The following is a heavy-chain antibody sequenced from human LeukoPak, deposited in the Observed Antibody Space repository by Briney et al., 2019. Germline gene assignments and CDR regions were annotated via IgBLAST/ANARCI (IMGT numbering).Heavy chain of an antibody. CDR3: ARGGGSTDYYDSSGYF. V-gene: IGHV4-61*01. CDR1: GGSVSSGSYY. D-gene: IGHD3-22*01. Sequence: SETLSPTCTVSGGSVSSGSYYWSWIRQPPGKGLEWIGYIYYSGSTNYNPSLKSRVTISVDTSKNQFSLKLSSVTAADTAVYYCARGGGSTDYYDSSGYFWGQGTLVTVSS. CDR2: IYYSGST. J-gene: IGHJ4*02.